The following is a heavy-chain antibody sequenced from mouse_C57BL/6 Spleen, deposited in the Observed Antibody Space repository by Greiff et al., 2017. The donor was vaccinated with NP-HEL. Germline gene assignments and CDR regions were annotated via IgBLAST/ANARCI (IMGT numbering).Heavy chain of an antibody. V-gene: IGHV5-6*01. Sequence: EVQGVESGGDLVKPGGSLKLSCAAPGFTFSSYGMSWVRQTPDKRLEWVATISSGGSYTYYPASVKGRFTISRDNAKNTLYLQMSSLKSEDTAMYYCARQNFDYWGQGTTLTVSS. CDR3: ARQNFDY. CDR1: GFTFSSYG. J-gene: IGHJ2*01. CDR2: ISSGGSYT.